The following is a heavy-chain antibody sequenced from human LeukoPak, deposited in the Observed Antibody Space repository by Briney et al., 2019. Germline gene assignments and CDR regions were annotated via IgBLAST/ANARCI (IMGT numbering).Heavy chain of an antibody. CDR3: ARDMAPGYCSGGSCYSFSY. Sequence: ASVKVSCKASGYTFSSYSIIWVRQAPGQGLEWMGWISGYSRNTYYGQKFQGRMSLTTDASMNTAYMELRRLRSEDTAVYYCARDMAPGYCSGGSCYSFSYWGQGTLVTVSS. CDR2: ISGYSRNT. CDR1: GYTFSSYS. V-gene: IGHV1-18*01. J-gene: IGHJ4*02. D-gene: IGHD2-15*01.